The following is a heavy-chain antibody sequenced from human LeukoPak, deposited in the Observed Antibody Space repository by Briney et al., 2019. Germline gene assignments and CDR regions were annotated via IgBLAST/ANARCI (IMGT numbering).Heavy chain of an antibody. CDR1: GYTFTGYY. Sequence: ASVKVSCKASGYTFTGYYMHWVRQAPGQGLEWMGWINPNSGGTNYAQKFQGRVTMTEDTSTDTAYMELSSLRSEDTAVYYCATGEAITMIVGGYYFDYWGQGTLVTVSS. CDR3: ATGEAITMIVGGYYFDY. CDR2: INPNSGGT. J-gene: IGHJ4*02. V-gene: IGHV1-2*02. D-gene: IGHD3-22*01.